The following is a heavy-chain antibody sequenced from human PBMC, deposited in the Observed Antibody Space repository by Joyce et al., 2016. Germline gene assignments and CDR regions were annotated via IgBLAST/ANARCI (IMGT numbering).Heavy chain of an antibody. J-gene: IGHJ4*02. CDR1: GYSFTSYW. D-gene: IGHD4-17*01. CDR3: ARLSADSPVTPFKF. Sequence: EVQLVQSGAEVKKPGESLRISCKGSGYSFTSYWIGWVRHMTGKGLEWIGIIYPGNSDTRYSPSFEGQVTISADKSIRTAYLQWSSLRASDSAMYYCARLSADSPVTPFKFWGQGTLVTVSS. CDR2: IYPGNSDT. V-gene: IGHV5-51*03.